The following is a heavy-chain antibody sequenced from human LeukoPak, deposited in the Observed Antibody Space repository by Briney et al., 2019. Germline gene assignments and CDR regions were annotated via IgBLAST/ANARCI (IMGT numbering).Heavy chain of an antibody. J-gene: IGHJ4*02. CDR3: ARVPPTGYYASSGYYYPFYFDY. Sequence: PCGSLRLSCAASGFTVSSNYMSWVRQAPGKGLEWISVIYSGGTTYYADSVKGRFTISRDNSKNTLYLQMNSLRAEDTAVYYRARVPPTGYYASSGYYYPFYFDYGGQGTLVTVSS. V-gene: IGHV3-53*01. CDR1: GFTVSSNY. CDR2: IYSGGTT. D-gene: IGHD3-22*01.